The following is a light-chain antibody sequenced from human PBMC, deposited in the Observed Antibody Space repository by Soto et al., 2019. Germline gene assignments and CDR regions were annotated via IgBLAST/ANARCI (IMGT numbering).Light chain of an antibody. J-gene: IGKJ5*01. CDR1: QNVRSN. Sequence: EIVMTQSPATLSVSPGERATLSCRASQNVRSNLAWYQQKPGQAPRLLIYGASTRATGIPARFSGRGSGTEFTLTISSLQTEDFAVYYCQQYNNWPITFGPGTRLEIK. CDR3: QQYNNWPIT. V-gene: IGKV3-15*01. CDR2: GAS.